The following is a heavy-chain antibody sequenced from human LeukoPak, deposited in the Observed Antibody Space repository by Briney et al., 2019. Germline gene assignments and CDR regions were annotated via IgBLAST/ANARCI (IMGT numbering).Heavy chain of an antibody. J-gene: IGHJ2*01. D-gene: IGHD3-22*01. Sequence: SETLSLTCTVSGGSISSYYWSWIRQPPGKGLEWIGYIYYSGSTNYNPSLKSRVTISVDTSKNQFSLKLSSVTAADTAVYYCARGPDSSGHYCLYWYFDLWGRGTLVTVSS. CDR1: GGSISSYY. CDR3: ARGPDSSGHYCLYWYFDL. V-gene: IGHV4-59*01. CDR2: IYYSGST.